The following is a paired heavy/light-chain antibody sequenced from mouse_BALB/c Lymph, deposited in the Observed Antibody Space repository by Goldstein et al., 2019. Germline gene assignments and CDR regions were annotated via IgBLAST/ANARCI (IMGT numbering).Light chain of an antibody. CDR1: SSVSSSY. Sequence: QIVLTQSPAIMSASPGEKVTLTCSASSSVSSSYLYWYQQKPGSSPKLWIYSTSNLASGVPARFSGSGSGTSYSLTISSMEAEDAASYFCHQWSSYPFTFGSGTKLEIK. CDR3: HQWSSYPFT. CDR2: STS. J-gene: IGKJ4*01. V-gene: IGKV4-79*01.
Heavy chain of an antibody. CDR1: GYTFTSYN. J-gene: IGHJ2*01. CDR2: IYPGNGGT. D-gene: IGHD1-3*01. Sequence: QAYLQQSGAELVRSGASVKMSCKASGYTFTSYNMHWVKQTPGQGLEWIGYIYPGNGGTNYNQKFKGKATLTADTSSSTAYMQISSLTSEDSAVYFCARSSLGFDYWGQGTTLTVSS. V-gene: IGHV1-12*01. CDR3: ARSSLGFDY.